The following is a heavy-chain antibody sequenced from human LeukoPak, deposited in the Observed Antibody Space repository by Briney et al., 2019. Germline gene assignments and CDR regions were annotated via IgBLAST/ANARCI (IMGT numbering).Heavy chain of an antibody. V-gene: IGHV4-59*08. CDR3: AYSIAYYGRWFQN. Sequence: SETLSLTCAVSGGSLISAYWSWIRQPPGKGLEWIGYVYFSGSTNYNPSLTSRVTISADTSKNHFSLKLTSVTAADTAVYYCAYSIAYYGRWFQNWGQGTLVTVSS. CDR1: GGSLISAY. J-gene: IGHJ1*01. D-gene: IGHD3-22*01. CDR2: VYFSGST.